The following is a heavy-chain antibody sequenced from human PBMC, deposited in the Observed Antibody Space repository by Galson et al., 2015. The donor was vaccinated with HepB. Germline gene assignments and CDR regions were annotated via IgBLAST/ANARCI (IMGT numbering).Heavy chain of an antibody. CDR3: AHRIYSSDGEGFDY. CDR1: GFSLNTGGVG. V-gene: IGHV2-5*01. D-gene: IGHD6-19*01. J-gene: IGHJ4*02. CDR2: FYWNDDK. Sequence: LVKPTQTLTLTCTFSGFSLNTGGVGVGWIRQPPGKALEWLALFYWNDDKSYSPSLESRLTINKDPSKNQGVLTMTNMDPVDTATYYCAHRIYSSDGEGFDYWGQGTLVTVSS.